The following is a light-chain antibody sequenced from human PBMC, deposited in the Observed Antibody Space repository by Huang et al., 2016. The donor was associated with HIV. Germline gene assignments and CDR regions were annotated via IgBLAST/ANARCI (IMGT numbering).Light chain of an antibody. Sequence: DIVLTQSPDSLAVSLGERATINCKSSQSVLYTSNNKSHLAWYQQNPGQPPRLLIYWASIRESGVPDRFSGSGSGTDFTLTIRSLQAEDVAVYYCQKYYGTPMYTFGQGTKLEIK. CDR1: QSVLYTSNNKSH. V-gene: IGKV4-1*01. CDR3: QKYYGTPMYT. J-gene: IGKJ2*01. CDR2: WAS.